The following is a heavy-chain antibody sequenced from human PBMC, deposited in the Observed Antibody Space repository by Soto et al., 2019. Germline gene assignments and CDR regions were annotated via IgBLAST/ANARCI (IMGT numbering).Heavy chain of an antibody. CDR3: ARCRRDGYNSLYYFDY. V-gene: IGHV2-26*01. D-gene: IGHD5-12*01. Sequence: QVTLKESGPVLVKPTETLTLTCTVSGFSLSNARMGVSWIRQPPGKALEWLAHIFSNDEKSYSTSLKSRLTIAKDTSKSQVVLTMTNMDPVDTATYYCARCRRDGYNSLYYFDYWGQGTLVTVSS. J-gene: IGHJ4*02. CDR1: GFSLSNARMG. CDR2: IFSNDEK.